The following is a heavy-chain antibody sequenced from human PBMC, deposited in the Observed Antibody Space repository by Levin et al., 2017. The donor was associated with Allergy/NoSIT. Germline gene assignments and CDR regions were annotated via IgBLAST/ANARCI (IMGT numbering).Heavy chain of an antibody. Sequence: LSLTCAASGFTFSNYGMHWVRQAPGKGLEWVAVISYDGRNKYHADSVKGRFTISRDNSKNTLYLQMNSLRAEDTAVYYCAKDRDIAAAGYYFDYWGQGTLVTVSS. CDR1: GFTFSNYG. V-gene: IGHV3-30*18. J-gene: IGHJ4*02. CDR3: AKDRDIAAAGYYFDY. CDR2: ISYDGRNK. D-gene: IGHD6-13*01.